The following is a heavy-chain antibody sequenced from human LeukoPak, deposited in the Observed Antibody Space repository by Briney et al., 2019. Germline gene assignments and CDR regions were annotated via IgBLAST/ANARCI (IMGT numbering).Heavy chain of an antibody. CDR3: AKDVRTEAAAMNY. CDR1: GFTFTSYG. Sequence: GGSLRLSCVASGFTFTSYGMHWVRQAPGKGLEWVAVISHDGDNKYYTDSVKGRFTISRESSQNTLYLQMNSLRVEDTAVYYCAKDVRTEAAAMNYWGQGSLVIVSS. V-gene: IGHV3-30*18. J-gene: IGHJ4*02. CDR2: ISHDGDNK. D-gene: IGHD2-2*01.